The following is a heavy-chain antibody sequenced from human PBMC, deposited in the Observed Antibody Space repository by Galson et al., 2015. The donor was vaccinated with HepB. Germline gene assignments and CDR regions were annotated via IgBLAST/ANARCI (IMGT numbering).Heavy chain of an antibody. Sequence: QSGAEVKKPGESLKISCKGSGYSFTSYWIGWVRQMPGKGLEWMGIIYPGDSDTRYSPSFQGQVTISADKSISTAYLQWSSLKASDTAMYYCARSGWVQGTSREIDYWGQGTLVTVSS. V-gene: IGHV5-51*03. CDR1: GYSFTSYW. J-gene: IGHJ4*02. CDR3: ARSGWVQGTSREIDY. D-gene: IGHD3-10*01. CDR2: IYPGDSDT.